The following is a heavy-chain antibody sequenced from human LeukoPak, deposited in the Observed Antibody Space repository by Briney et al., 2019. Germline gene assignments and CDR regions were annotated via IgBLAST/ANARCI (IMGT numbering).Heavy chain of an antibody. CDR2: IYTSGST. D-gene: IGHD2-2*01. CDR1: GGSISSYY. Sequence: SETLSLTCTVSGGSISSYYWSWIRQPAGKGLEWIGRIYTSGSTNYNPSLKSRVTMSVDTSKNQFSLKLSSVTAADTAVYYCASKVVVPAAPMTNWFDPWGQGTLVTVSS. J-gene: IGHJ5*02. V-gene: IGHV4-4*07. CDR3: ASKVVVPAAPMTNWFDP.